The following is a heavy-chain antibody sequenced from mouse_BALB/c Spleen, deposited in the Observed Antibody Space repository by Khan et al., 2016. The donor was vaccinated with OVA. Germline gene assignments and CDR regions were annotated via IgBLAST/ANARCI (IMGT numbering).Heavy chain of an antibody. V-gene: IGHV2-6-4*01. CDR1: GFSLSRYD. J-gene: IGHJ4*01. CDR3: DRAYYWFDGYYAMDY. CDR2: IWGGGGT. Sequence: VQLVESGPGLVAPSQSLSITCTVSGFSLSRYDIHWVRQPPGKGLEWLGVIWGGGGTDFNSTLKIRLSISKDNSTSQVFLKINSLQTDDTAMYYCDRAYYWFDGYYAMDYWGQGTSVTVSS. D-gene: IGHD2-14*01.